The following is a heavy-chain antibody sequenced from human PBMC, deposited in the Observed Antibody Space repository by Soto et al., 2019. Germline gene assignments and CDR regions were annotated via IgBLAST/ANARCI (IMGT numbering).Heavy chain of an antibody. CDR1: GFTFTSYG. V-gene: IGHV1-18*01. J-gene: IGHJ5*02. D-gene: IGHD2-2*01. CDR2: ISAYNGNT. CDR3: ASTPPPSGYCDSTRCQNWSDH. Sequence: QVQLVQSGAEVKQPGASVKVSCKASGFTFTSYGFSWVRQAPGPGLELMGWISAYNGNTYYAQKFQDRVTLTTDTTTRTVYMDLRSLRSADTAMYYCASTPPPSGYCDSTRCQNWSDHWGQGTLVTVSS.